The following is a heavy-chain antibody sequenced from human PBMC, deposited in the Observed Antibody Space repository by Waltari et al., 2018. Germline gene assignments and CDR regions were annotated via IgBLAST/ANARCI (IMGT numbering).Heavy chain of an antibody. CDR1: GFTFSCPY. CDR2: IYSGGST. V-gene: IGHV3-53*01. D-gene: IGHD3-16*02. J-gene: IGHJ4*02. Sequence: EVQLVASGGGLIQPGGSLRLSCSASGFTFSCPYLRWVRQAPGKGLEWVSVIYSGGSTYYADSVKGRFTISRDNSKNTLYLQMNSLRAEDMAVYYCSLGELSGIDYWGQGTLVTVSS. CDR3: SLGELSGIDY.